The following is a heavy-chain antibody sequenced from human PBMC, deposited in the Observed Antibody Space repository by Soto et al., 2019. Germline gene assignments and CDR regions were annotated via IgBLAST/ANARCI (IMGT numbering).Heavy chain of an antibody. J-gene: IGHJ6*02. CDR3: ARERRGSGYYSLNYYYGMDV. D-gene: IGHD3-22*01. CDR1: GGSVSSGSYY. CDR2: IYYGGST. Sequence: PSETLSLTCTVSGGSVSSGSYYWSWIRQPPGKGLEWIGYIYYGGSTNYNPSLKSRVTISVDTSKNQFSLKLSSVTAADTAVYYCARERRGSGYYSLNYYYGMDVWGQGTTVTVSS. V-gene: IGHV4-61*01.